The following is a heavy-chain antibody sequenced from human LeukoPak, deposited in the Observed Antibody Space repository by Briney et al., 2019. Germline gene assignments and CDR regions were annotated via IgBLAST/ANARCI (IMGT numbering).Heavy chain of an antibody. CDR1: GFTFSTYN. J-gene: IGHJ3*02. Sequence: PGGSLRLSCAASGFTFSTYNMNWVRQAPGKGLEWVSSISSSSNYIYYADSVKGRFTISSDNAKNSLYLQMSSLRAEDTDVYYCARDVGASAPDAFDIWGQGTMVTVSS. V-gene: IGHV3-21*01. CDR2: ISSSSNYI. D-gene: IGHD1-26*01. CDR3: ARDVGASAPDAFDI.